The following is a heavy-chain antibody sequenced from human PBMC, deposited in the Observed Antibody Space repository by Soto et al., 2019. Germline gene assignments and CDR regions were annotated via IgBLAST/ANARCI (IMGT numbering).Heavy chain of an antibody. CDR1: GFTFSSYG. CDR3: ASVVVPAASGSSSPSDYYYGMDV. J-gene: IGHJ6*02. Sequence: GGSLRLSCAASGFTFSSYGMHWVRQAPGKGLEWVAVIWYDGSNKYYADSVKGRFTISRDNSKNTLYLQMNSLRAEDTAVYYCASVVVPAASGSSSPSDYYYGMDVWGQGTTVTVSS. CDR2: IWYDGSNK. V-gene: IGHV3-33*01. D-gene: IGHD2-2*01.